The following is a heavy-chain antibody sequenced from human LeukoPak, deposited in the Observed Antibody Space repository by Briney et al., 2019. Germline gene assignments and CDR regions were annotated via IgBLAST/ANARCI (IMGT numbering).Heavy chain of an antibody. D-gene: IGHD4-17*01. J-gene: IGHJ3*02. CDR2: TYSGGTT. CDR1: GFTVTGSH. Sequence: PGGSLRLSCAASGFTVTGSHMTWVRLAPGKGLQWVSITYSGGTTYYADFVRGRFTMSRDNSDNTLYLHLNSLEADDTAVYYCARESRLTVTTAFDIWGQGTMVTVTS. CDR3: ARESRLTVTTAFDI. V-gene: IGHV3-66*01.